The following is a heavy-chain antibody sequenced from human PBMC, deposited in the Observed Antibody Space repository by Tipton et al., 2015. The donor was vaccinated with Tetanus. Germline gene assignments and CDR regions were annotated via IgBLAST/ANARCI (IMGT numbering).Heavy chain of an antibody. V-gene: IGHV3-21*01. Sequence: AVSGFTFSSYSMNWVRQAPGKGLEWVSSISSSSSYIYYADSVKGRFTISRDNAKDSLYLQMNSLRAEDTAVYYCASGGDSSGYYSRLGYYFDYWGQGTLVTVSS. CDR3: ASGGDSSGYYSRLGYYFDY. CDR1: GFTFSSYS. J-gene: IGHJ4*02. D-gene: IGHD3-22*01. CDR2: ISSSSSYI.